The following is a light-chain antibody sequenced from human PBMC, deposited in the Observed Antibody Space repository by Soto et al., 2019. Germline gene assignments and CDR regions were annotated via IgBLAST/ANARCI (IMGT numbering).Light chain of an antibody. J-gene: IGLJ1*01. CDR1: NSDIGGYNF. CDR2: EVN. Sequence: QSVLTQPASVSGSPGQSLTISCTGSNSDIGGYNFVSWYQQHPGNAPRLMIYEVNNRPSGVPNRFSGSKSGNTASLTISGLQAEDEADYYCSSKTSSRTPFVFGTGTKVTVL. CDR3: SSKTSSRTPFV. V-gene: IGLV2-14*01.